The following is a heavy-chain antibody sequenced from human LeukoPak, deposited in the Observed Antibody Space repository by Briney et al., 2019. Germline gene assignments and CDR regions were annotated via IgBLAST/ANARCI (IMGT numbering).Heavy chain of an antibody. CDR2: ISGSGGST. Sequence: GGSLRLSCAASGFTFSSYAMSWVRQAPGKGLEWVSAISGSGGSTYYADSVKGRFTISRDNAKNTLYLQMNSLRAADTAVYYCAKGGHYYDSPPSPLFDPWGQGTLVTVSS. D-gene: IGHD3-22*01. CDR3: AKGGHYYDSPPSPLFDP. V-gene: IGHV3-23*01. J-gene: IGHJ5*02. CDR1: GFTFSSYA.